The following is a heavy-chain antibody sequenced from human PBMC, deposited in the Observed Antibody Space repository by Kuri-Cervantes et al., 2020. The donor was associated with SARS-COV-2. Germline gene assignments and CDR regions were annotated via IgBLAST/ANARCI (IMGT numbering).Heavy chain of an antibody. CDR1: ETTFPNYD. J-gene: IGHJ4*02. V-gene: IGHV1-8*01. CDR3: YCSPKEGFDS. D-gene: IGHD2-15*01. Sequence: ASVQVSCKAPETTFPNYDINWVRQATGQGLEWMGMVKTDSGNTLYAQIFQGRVTMTRDISTATAYMELSSLTSEDTAIYYCYCSPKEGFDSWGQGTLVTVSS. CDR2: VKTDSGNT.